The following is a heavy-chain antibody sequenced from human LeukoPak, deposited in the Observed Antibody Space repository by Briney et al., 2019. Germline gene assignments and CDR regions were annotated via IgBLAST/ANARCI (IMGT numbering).Heavy chain of an antibody. CDR2: IKQDGSEK. D-gene: IGHD1-14*01. J-gene: IGHJ6*03. CDR1: GFTFSSYW. V-gene: IGHV3-7*01. CDR3: AKVRRNYYYYYMDV. Sequence: GGSLRLSCAASGFTFSSYWMSWVRQAPGRGLEGVANIKQDGSEKYYVDSVKGRFTISRDNAKNSLYLQMNSLRAEDTAVYYCAKVRRNYYYYYMDVWGKGTTVTVSS.